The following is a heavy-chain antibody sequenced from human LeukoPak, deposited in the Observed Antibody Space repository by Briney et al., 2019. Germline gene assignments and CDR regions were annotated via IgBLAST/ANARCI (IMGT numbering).Heavy chain of an antibody. CDR2: ISSSGDST. Sequence: GGSLRLSCAASGFTFSSHGMTWVRQAPGKGLEWVSIISSSGDSTYYADSVKGRFTISRDNSKNTLYLQMNSLRAEDTAVYYCARDPRDGYNDAFDIWGQGTMVTVSS. CDR3: ARDPRDGYNDAFDI. D-gene: IGHD5-24*01. CDR1: GFTFSSHG. J-gene: IGHJ3*02. V-gene: IGHV3-23*01.